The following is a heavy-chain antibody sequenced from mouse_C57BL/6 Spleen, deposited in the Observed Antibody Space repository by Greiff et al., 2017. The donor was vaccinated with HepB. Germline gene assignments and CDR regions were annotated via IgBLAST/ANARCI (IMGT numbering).Heavy chain of an antibody. CDR1: GYTFTSYW. D-gene: IGHD3-2*02. J-gene: IGHJ4*01. V-gene: IGHV1-72*01. CDR3: ARQGAAEATKGYAMDY. CDR2: IDPNSGGT. Sequence: QVQLQQPGAELVKPGASVKLSCKASGYTFTSYWMHWVKQRPGRGLEWIGRIDPNSGGTKYNEKFKSKATLTVDKPSSTAYMQLSSLTSEESAVYYCARQGAAEATKGYAMDYWGQGTSVTVAS.